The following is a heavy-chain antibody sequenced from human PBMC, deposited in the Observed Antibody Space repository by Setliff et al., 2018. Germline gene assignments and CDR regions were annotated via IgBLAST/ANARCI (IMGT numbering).Heavy chain of an antibody. CDR3: ARTRYGLGGRPY. J-gene: IGHJ4*02. Sequence: KSSETLSLTCTVSGGFYWTWIRQPAGKGLEWIGHISPSGSTTYNPSLKSRVTISLDTPKNQFSLRLSSVTAADTAVYYCARTRYGLGGRPYWGQGTLVTVSS. CDR2: ISPSGST. V-gene: IGHV4-4*07. CDR1: GGFY. D-gene: IGHD2-15*01.